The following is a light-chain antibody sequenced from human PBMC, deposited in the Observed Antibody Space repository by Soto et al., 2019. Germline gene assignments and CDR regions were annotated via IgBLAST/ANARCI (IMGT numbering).Light chain of an antibody. V-gene: IGKV1-39*01. Sequence: DIQMTQSPSSLSASVGDRVTITCRASQSISSYLNWYQQKPGKAPNLLIYAASSLQSGVPSKFSGSGSGTDFTLTISSLQPEDFATYYCQQSYSSPFTFGPGTNVDIQ. CDR2: AAS. CDR1: QSISSY. J-gene: IGKJ3*01. CDR3: QQSYSSPFT.